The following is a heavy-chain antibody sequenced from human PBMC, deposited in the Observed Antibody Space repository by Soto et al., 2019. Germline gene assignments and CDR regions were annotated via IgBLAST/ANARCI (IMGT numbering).Heavy chain of an antibody. Sequence: GESLTLSCVASGFTFISSFMGWFRQAPGKGLEWVANINQDGSGTYYVASVKSRFTISRDNAKNSLYLQMNSLRAEDTAVYYCARYFRGSGRYFFDHWGQGTLVTVSS. J-gene: IGHJ4*02. D-gene: IGHD6-19*01. CDR1: GFTFISSF. CDR3: ARYFRGSGRYFFDH. CDR2: INQDGSGT. V-gene: IGHV3-7*03.